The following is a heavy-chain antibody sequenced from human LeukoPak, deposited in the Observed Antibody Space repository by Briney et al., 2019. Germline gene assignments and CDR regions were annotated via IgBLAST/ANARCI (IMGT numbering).Heavy chain of an antibody. D-gene: IGHD6-19*01. V-gene: IGHV4-39*07. CDR1: GGSISSSSYY. CDR3: ATIYDQQWLVPGGY. Sequence: SETLSLTCTVSGGSISSSSYYWGWIRQPPGKGLKWIGSIYYSGSTYYNPSLKSRVTISVDTSKNQFSLKLSSVTAADTAVYYCATIYDQQWLVPGGYWGQGTLVTVSS. CDR2: IYYSGST. J-gene: IGHJ4*02.